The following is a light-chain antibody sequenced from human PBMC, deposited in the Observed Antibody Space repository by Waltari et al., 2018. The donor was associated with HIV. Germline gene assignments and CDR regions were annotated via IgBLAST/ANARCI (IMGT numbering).Light chain of an antibody. CDR2: NVS. CDR1: SSDVGAYHY. Sequence: QSALTQPASVSGSPGQSNTISCTGTSSDVGAYHYFSWDQQHPGKAPKLMIYNVSNRTTVVSKRFSGSKSGNTASLTISALQAEDEADYSCSSYPSSSSVVFGGGTTLSVL. V-gene: IGLV2-14*03. J-gene: IGLJ2*01. CDR3: SSYPSSSSVV.